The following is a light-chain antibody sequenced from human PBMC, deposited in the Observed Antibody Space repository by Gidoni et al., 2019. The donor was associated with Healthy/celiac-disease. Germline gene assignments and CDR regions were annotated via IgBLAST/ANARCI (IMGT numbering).Light chain of an antibody. CDR2: ANI. CDR3: QSYDSSLSVSYV. Sequence: QSVLTQPPSVSGAPGQGVTISCTGSSSNIGAGYDVHWYQQLPGTAPNLLIYANINRPSGVPDRFSGSKSGTSASLAITGLQAEDEADFYCQSYDSSLSVSYVFGTGTKVTVL. CDR1: SSNIGAGYD. V-gene: IGLV1-40*01. J-gene: IGLJ1*01.